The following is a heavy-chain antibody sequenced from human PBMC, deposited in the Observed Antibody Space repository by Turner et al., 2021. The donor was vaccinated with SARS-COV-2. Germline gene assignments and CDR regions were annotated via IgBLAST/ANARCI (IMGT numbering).Heavy chain of an antibody. CDR1: GFTFSSYA. CDR2: FSAGGGST. V-gene: IGHV3-23*01. J-gene: IGHJ4*02. Sequence: EVQLLESGGGLVQPGGSLRLSCAASGFTFSSYAMSWVRQAPGKVLEWVSAFSAGGGSTYYADSVKGRFTISRDNSKNTLYRQMNSLRAEDTAVYYCARDVVTATPGLDYWGQGTLVTVSS. CDR3: ARDVVTATPGLDY. D-gene: IGHD2-15*01.